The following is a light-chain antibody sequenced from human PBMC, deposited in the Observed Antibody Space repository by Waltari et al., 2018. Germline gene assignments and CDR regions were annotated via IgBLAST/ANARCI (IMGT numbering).Light chain of an antibody. V-gene: IGLV7-46*01. J-gene: IGLJ3*02. Sequence: QTVVTQEPSLTVSPGGTVTLTCGSSTGAVTSGHYPYWFQQKPGQAPRTLIFETSNKHSWTPARFSGSLLGGKAALTLSGAQPEDEAAYHCLLSYSGSRWVFGGGTRLTVL. CDR3: LLSYSGSRWV. CDR2: ETS. CDR1: TGAVTSGHY.